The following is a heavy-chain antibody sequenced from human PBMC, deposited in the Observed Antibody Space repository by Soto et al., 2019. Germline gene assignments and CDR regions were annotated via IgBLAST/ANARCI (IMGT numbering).Heavy chain of an antibody. D-gene: IGHD2-15*01. CDR2: ISGSGGST. CDR3: ARGYPTGGNGLDV. Sequence: GESFGHPCAAFELPFRGYAISWVRPAPGKGLEWVSAISGSGGSTYYADSGKGRFTISRDNSKNTLYLQMNSLRAEDTAGYYCARGYPTGGNGLDVWGQGPTVTVSS. V-gene: IGHV3-23*01. CDR1: ELPFRGYA. J-gene: IGHJ6*02.